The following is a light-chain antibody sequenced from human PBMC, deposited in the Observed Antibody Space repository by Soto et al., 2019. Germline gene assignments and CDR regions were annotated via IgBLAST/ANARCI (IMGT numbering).Light chain of an antibody. V-gene: IGLV1-51*02. CDR1: SSNIGNNY. CDR3: GTWDSSLSSWV. CDR2: ENN. J-gene: IGLJ3*02. Sequence: QSVLPQPPSVSAAPGQKVTISCCGSSSNIGNNYVSWYQQLPGTAPKLLIYENNKRPSGIPDRFSGSKSGTSATLGITGLQTGDEADYYCGTWDSSLSSWVFGGGTKLTVL.